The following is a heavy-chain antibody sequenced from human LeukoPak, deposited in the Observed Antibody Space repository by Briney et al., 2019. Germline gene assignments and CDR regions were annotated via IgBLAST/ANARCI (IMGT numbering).Heavy chain of an antibody. J-gene: IGHJ4*02. CDR2: INPNSGGT. Sequence: ASVKVSCKASEYTFTGYYIHWVRQAPGQGLEWMGWINPNSGGTNYAQKVQGRVTMTRDTSISTAYMELSRLRSDDAAVYYCARGAMAGTAYFDYWGQGTLVTVSS. CDR1: EYTFTGYY. CDR3: ARGAMAGTAYFDY. V-gene: IGHV1-2*02. D-gene: IGHD6-19*01.